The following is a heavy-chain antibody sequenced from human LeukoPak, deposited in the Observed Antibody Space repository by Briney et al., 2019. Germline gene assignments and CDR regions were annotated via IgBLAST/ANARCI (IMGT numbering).Heavy chain of an antibody. J-gene: IGHJ6*02. CDR1: GYTFTSYG. CDR2: ITGYNGAT. CDR3: ARVHRLTPIYGLDV. Sequence: ASVKVSCKASGYTFTSYGISWVRQAPGQGLERMGWITGYNGATNYAQKFQGRVTLATDTSTSTAYLVLRSLRSDDTAVYYCARVHRLTPIYGLDVWGQGTTVIVSS. D-gene: IGHD1-1*01. V-gene: IGHV1-18*01.